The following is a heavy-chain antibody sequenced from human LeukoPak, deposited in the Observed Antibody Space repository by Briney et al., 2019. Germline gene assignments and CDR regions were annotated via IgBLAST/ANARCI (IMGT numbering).Heavy chain of an antibody. CDR3: ARFGGDWGY. V-gene: IGHV3-74*01. CDR2: ISSDGSST. CDR1: GFTFSSSW. J-gene: IGHJ4*02. Sequence: GGSLRLSCAASGFTFSSSWMHWVSQPPGKGLVWVSRISSDGSSTNYADSVKGRFTVSRDNAKNTLYLQMNSLRAEDTAMYYCARFGGDWGYWGQGTLVTVSS. D-gene: IGHD3-16*01.